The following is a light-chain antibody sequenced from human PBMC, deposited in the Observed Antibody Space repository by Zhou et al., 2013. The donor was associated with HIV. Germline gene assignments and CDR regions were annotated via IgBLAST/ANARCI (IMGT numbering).Light chain of an antibody. CDR2: SAS. J-gene: IGKJ1*01. V-gene: IGKV1-39*01. Sequence: IQMTQSPSSLSASTGDRVTITCRASQSIRSYLNWYQQKPGKAPKLLIFSASSLESGVPSRFSGSGSGTDFTLTISSLQPEDFATYYCQQYNTYPWTFGQGTKVEIK. CDR3: QQYNTYPWT. CDR1: QSIRSY.